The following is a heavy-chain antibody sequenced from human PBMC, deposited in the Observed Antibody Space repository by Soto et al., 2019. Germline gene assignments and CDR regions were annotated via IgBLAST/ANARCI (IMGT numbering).Heavy chain of an antibody. V-gene: IGHV1-8*01. J-gene: IGHJ4*02. CDR2: MTPSGYI. Sequence: QVQLVQSGAEVRKPGASVKVSCKASGFPFTSLDINWVRQAPGQGLEWVGYMTPSGYIGFAQKFRGRVSMTRDASTSTVAMELSSLRSDDTAGYYCARYQEAAAFNDWGQGTLVTVSS. CDR3: ARYQEAAAFND. D-gene: IGHD6-25*01. CDR1: GFPFTSLD.